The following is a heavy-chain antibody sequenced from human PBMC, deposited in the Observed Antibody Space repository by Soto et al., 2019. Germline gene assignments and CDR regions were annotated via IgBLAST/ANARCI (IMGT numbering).Heavy chain of an antibody. CDR1: GGTFSSYT. D-gene: IGHD2-2*01. J-gene: IGHJ5*02. V-gene: IGHV1-69*04. Sequence: ASVKVSCKASGGTFSSYTISWLRQAPGQGLEWMGRIIPILGIANYAQKFQGRVTITADKSTSTAYMELSSLRSEDTAVYYCARDCSSTSCYAPRIAVAVDWFDPWGQGTLVTVSS. CDR3: ARDCSSTSCYAPRIAVAVDWFDP. CDR2: IIPILGIA.